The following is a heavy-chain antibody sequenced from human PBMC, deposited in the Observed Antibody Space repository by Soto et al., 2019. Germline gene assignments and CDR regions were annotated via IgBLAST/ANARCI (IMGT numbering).Heavy chain of an antibody. D-gene: IGHD2-2*01. J-gene: IGHJ4*02. V-gene: IGHV3-33*01. CDR1: GFTFSSYG. Sequence: GGSLRLSCAASGFTFSSYGMHWVRQAPGKGLEWVAVIWYDGSNKYYADSVKGRFTISRDNSKNTLYLQMNSLRAEDTAVYYCARDEDCSSTSCFSDDWGQGTLVTVSS. CDR3: ARDEDCSSTSCFSDD. CDR2: IWYDGSNK.